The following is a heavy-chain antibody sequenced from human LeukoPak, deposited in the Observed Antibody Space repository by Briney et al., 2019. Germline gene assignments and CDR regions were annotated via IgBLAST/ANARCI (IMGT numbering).Heavy chain of an antibody. V-gene: IGHV4-61*02. D-gene: IGHD3-22*01. J-gene: IGHJ6*03. CDR3: ARAVVITDYYYYMDV. CDR2: IYTSGST. Sequence: SETLSLTCTVSGGSISSGSYYWSWIRQPAGKGLEWIGRIYTSGSTNYNPSLKSRVTMSVDTSKNQFSLKLSSVTAADTAVYYCARAVVITDYYYYMDVWGKGTTVTISS. CDR1: GGSISSGSYY.